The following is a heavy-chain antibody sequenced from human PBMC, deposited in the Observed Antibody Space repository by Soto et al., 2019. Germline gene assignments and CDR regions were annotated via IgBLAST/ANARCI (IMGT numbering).Heavy chain of an antibody. CDR3: ARGRGVTEKYYYYGMDV. Sequence: SETLSLTCAVYGGSFSGYYWSWIRQPPGKGLEWIGEINHSGSTNYNPSLKSRVTISVDTSKNQFSLKLSSVTAADTAVYYCARGRGVTEKYYYYGMDVWGQGTTVTVSS. D-gene: IGHD4-4*01. V-gene: IGHV4-34*01. CDR2: INHSGST. CDR1: GGSFSGYY. J-gene: IGHJ6*02.